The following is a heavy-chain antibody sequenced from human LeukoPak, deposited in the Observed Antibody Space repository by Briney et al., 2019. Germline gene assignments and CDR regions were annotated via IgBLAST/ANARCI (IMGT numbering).Heavy chain of an antibody. Sequence: PGGSLRLSCATSGFTFSGYSMNWVRQSPGKGLEWVAFIRHDGSNKYXADSVKGRFIISRDNSKNMVYLQMDSLRGEDTAVYYCARQXXXXGSGHWGQGTLVTVSS. CDR2: IRHDGSNK. D-gene: IGHD2-15*01. CDR1: GFTFSGYS. CDR3: ARQXXXXGSGH. V-gene: IGHV3-30*02. J-gene: IGHJ4*02.